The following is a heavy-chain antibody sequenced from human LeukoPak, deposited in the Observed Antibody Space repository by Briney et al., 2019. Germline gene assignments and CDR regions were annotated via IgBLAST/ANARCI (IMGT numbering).Heavy chain of an antibody. CDR2: INLSSGST. J-gene: IGHJ4*02. D-gene: IGHD4-23*01. CDR3: ARRGGNSVGNSCDY. V-gene: IGHV1-46*01. Sequence: GASVKVSCKTSGYTFINYYMHWVRQAPGQGLEWMGIINLSSGSTTYEQKFQGRVTMTRDTSTSTVYMELSSLRSEDTAVYYCARRGGNSVGNSCDYWGQGTLVTVSS. CDR1: GYTFINYY.